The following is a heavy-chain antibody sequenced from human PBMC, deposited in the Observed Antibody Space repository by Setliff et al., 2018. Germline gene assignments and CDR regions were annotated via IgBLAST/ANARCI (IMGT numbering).Heavy chain of an antibody. CDR3: ALSDHYPFYYDY. Sequence: SETLSLTCTVSGDYISSQYWSWIRQPPGKGLEWIGYISNRGSTDYNPSLKSRVTISEDTPRSQFSLKLTSVTTADTAVYYCALSDHYPFYYDYWGLGTLVTVSS. V-gene: IGHV4-59*11. CDR2: ISNRGST. D-gene: IGHD3-3*01. CDR1: GDYISSQY. J-gene: IGHJ4*02.